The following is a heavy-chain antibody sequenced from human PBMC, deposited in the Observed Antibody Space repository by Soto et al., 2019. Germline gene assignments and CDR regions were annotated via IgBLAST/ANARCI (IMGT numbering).Heavy chain of an antibody. CDR3: AHILVWSGGVDY. J-gene: IGHJ4*02. CDR2: IYWDDDK. D-gene: IGHD3-3*01. V-gene: IGHV2-5*02. CDR1: GFSLSTSGVG. Sequence: QITLKESGPTLVKPTQTLTLTCTFSGFSLSTSGVGVGWIRQPPGKALEWLALIYWDDDKRYSPSLKSRLTITKDTSKNQVVLTMTNMDPVDTATYYCAHILVWSGGVDYWGQGTLVTVSS.